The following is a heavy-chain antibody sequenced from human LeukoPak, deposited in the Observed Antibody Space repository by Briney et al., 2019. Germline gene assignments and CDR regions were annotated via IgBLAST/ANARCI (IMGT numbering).Heavy chain of an antibody. CDR1: GISVSSNY. CDR3: ARDQGYSGYDF. V-gene: IGHV3-53*01. J-gene: IGHJ4*02. Sequence: GGSLTLSCAASGISVSSNYMNWVRQAPGKGLEWVSVIYSGGSTYYADSVKGRFTISRDNSKNTLYLQMNSLRAEDTAVYYCARDQGYSGYDFWGQGTLVTVSS. CDR2: IYSGGST. D-gene: IGHD5-12*01.